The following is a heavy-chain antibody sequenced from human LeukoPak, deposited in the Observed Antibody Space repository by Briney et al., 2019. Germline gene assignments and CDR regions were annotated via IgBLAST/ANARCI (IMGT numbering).Heavy chain of an antibody. D-gene: IGHD4-11*01. J-gene: IGHJ4*02. V-gene: IGHV3-74*01. CDR3: ARVRDDYTYFDC. CDR1: GFTFSSYW. Sequence: GGSLRLSCAASGFTFSSYWMHWVRQAPGKGLMWVSRINSDGSRTTYADSVRGRFTISRDNAKSTLYLPMNSLRAEDTAVYYCARVRDDYTYFDCWGQGTLVTVSS. CDR2: INSDGSRT.